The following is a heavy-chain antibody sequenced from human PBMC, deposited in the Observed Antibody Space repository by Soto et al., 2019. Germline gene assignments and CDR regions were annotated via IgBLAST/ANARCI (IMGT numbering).Heavy chain of an antibody. CDR3: ARGEGYCSGGVCYRWFDP. CDR1: GYTFTKYA. Sequence: QVQLVQSGAEVKRPGASVKLSCKASGYTFTKYAIHWVRQAPGQGLEWMGWINAGSGNTKYSQKFQGRVTATRDTAATTVYMELSSLRFEDTAVYYSARGEGYCSGGVCYRWFDPWGQGSLVTVSS. D-gene: IGHD2-15*01. J-gene: IGHJ5*02. V-gene: IGHV1-3*01. CDR2: INAGSGNT.